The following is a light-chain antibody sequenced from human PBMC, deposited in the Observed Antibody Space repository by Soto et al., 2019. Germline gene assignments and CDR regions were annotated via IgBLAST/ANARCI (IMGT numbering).Light chain of an antibody. Sequence: DIQMTQSPSTLSASVGGRVTITCRGKRSVGTWVAWYQQKPGKAPKLLIYEASTLKSGVPSRFSGSGSGTEFTLTISSLEAEDVAFYWCQQYFDVPFTFGGGTKVDIK. CDR1: RSVGTW. J-gene: IGKJ4*01. V-gene: IGKV1-5*03. CDR3: QQYFDVPFT. CDR2: EAS.